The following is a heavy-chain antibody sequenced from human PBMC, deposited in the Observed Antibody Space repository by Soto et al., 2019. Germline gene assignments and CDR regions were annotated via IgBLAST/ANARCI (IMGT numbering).Heavy chain of an antibody. CDR2: ISGSGGRT. CDR3: AKDLNYDYVWGIYRYPVGGFYYYGMDV. CDR1: GFTFSSYA. D-gene: IGHD3-16*02. Sequence: GGSLRLSCAASGFTFSSYAMSWVRQAPGKGLGWVSAISGSGGRTYYADSVKGRFTISRDNSKNTLYLKMNSLRAEDTAVYYCAKDLNYDYVWGIYRYPVGGFYYYGMDVWGQGTTVTVSS. J-gene: IGHJ6*02. V-gene: IGHV3-23*01.